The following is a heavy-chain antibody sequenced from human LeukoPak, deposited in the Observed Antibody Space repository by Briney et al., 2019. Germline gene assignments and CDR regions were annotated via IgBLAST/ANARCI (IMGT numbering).Heavy chain of an antibody. J-gene: IGHJ4*02. V-gene: IGHV1-18*01. Sequence: ASVKVSCKASGCTFTSYGISWVRQAPGQGLEWMGWISAYNGNTNYAQKLQGRVTMTTDTSTSTAYMELRSLRSDDTAVYYCARVTITFGGVIVTPLYYFDYWGQGTLVTVSS. CDR1: GCTFTSYG. CDR3: ARVTITFGGVIVTPLYYFDY. CDR2: ISAYNGNT. D-gene: IGHD3-16*02.